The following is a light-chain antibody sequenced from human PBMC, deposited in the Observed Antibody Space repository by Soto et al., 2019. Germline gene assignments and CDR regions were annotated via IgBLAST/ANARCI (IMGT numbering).Light chain of an antibody. CDR1: QSVNSN. V-gene: IGKV3-20*01. Sequence: ETVMTQSPATLSVSPGERATLSCRASQSVNSNLAWYQQKLGQAPWLLIYGASNRASGIPDRFSGSGSGTDYTLTISRLEPEDFAVYYCQQYGSSSWTFGQGTKVDIK. CDR3: QQYGSSSWT. CDR2: GAS. J-gene: IGKJ1*01.